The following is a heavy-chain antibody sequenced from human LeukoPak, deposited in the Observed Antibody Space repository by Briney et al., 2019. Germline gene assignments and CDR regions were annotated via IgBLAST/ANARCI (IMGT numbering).Heavy chain of an antibody. CDR2: INHSGST. D-gene: IGHD2-15*01. CDR1: GGSFSGYY. CDR3: AREYCSGGSCYAHFDY. J-gene: IGHJ4*02. V-gene: IGHV4-34*01. Sequence: SETLSLTCAVYGGSFSGYYWSWIRQPPGKGLEWIGEINHSGSTNYNPSLKSRVTISVDTSKNQFSLKLSSVTAADAAVYYCAREYCSGGSCYAHFDYWGQGTLVTVSS.